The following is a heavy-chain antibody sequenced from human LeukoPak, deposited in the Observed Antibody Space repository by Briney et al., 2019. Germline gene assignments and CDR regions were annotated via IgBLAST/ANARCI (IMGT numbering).Heavy chain of an antibody. CDR3: ARVLGSSGFYYFDC. Sequence: SETLSLTCTVSGGSVNSGTYYWSWIRQPPGKGLEWIGYIHYSGSTNYNPSLKSRVTISVDRPKNQFSLKLSPVTAADTAVYCCARVLGSSGFYYFDCWGQGTLVTVSS. CDR1: GGSVNSGTYY. J-gene: IGHJ4*02. V-gene: IGHV4-61*01. D-gene: IGHD3-22*01. CDR2: IHYSGST.